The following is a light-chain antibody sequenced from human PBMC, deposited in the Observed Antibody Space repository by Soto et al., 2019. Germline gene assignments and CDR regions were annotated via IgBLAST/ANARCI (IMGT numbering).Light chain of an antibody. CDR2: KAS. Sequence: DIQMTQSPSSLSASVGDRVTITCRASQSISSWLAWYQQKPGKAHQLLIYKASTLQSGVQSRFSGSGSGTEFTLTIRSLQPDDFATYYCKQYVTAFRTFGQGTKVDIK. V-gene: IGKV1-5*03. CDR3: KQYVTAFRT. CDR1: QSISSW. J-gene: IGKJ1*01.